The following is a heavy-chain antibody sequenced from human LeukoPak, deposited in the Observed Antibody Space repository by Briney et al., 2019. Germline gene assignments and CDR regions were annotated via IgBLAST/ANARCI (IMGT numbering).Heavy chain of an antibody. Sequence: SETLSLTCTVSGGSISSYYWSWIRQPPGKGLEWIGYIYCSGSTNYNPSLKSRVTMSVDTSKNQFSLKLSSVTAADTAVYYCARVGLAAGEYFQHWGQGTLVTVSS. CDR1: GGSISSYY. CDR2: IYCSGST. J-gene: IGHJ1*01. V-gene: IGHV4-59*12. D-gene: IGHD6-13*01. CDR3: ARVGLAAGEYFQH.